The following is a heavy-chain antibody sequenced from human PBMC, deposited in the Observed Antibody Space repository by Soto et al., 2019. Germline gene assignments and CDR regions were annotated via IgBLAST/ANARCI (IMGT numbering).Heavy chain of an antibody. CDR2: ISGSGDST. CDR1: GFTFNSYA. D-gene: IGHD1-1*01. Sequence: EVQLLESGGGLVQPGGSLRLSCAASGFTFNSYAMSWVRQAPGKGLEWVSAISGSGDSTSYADSVTGPFTISRDNSKNTRYLQMHSLTAEDTAVYYCAKEDLDRASFDYWGQGTMVTVSS. CDR3: AKEDLDRASFDY. J-gene: IGHJ4*02. V-gene: IGHV3-23*01.